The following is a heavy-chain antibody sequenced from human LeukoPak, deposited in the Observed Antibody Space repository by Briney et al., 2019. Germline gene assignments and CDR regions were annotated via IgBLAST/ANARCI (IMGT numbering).Heavy chain of an antibody. V-gene: IGHV3-7*05. J-gene: IGHJ4*02. D-gene: IGHD2-21*02. CDR1: GFTFSSFW. CDR3: ARLAVCGGDCFSGGVDFDY. Sequence: PGGSLRLSCAASGFTFSSFWMNWVRQAPGKGLEWVANIKQDGSEKSYVDSVKGRFTISRDNAKNSLYRQMNSLRAEDTAVYYCARLAVCGGDCFSGGVDFDYWGQGTLVTVSS. CDR2: IKQDGSEK.